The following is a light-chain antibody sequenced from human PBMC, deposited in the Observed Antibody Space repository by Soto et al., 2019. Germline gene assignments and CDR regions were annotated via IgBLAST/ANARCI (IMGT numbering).Light chain of an antibody. J-gene: IGKJ2*01. V-gene: IGKV3-20*01. Sequence: EIVLTQSPGTLSLSPGERATLSCRARQSVSSSYLAWYQQKPGQAPRLLIYGASSRATGIPDMFSGSGFGTDFTLTSSRLEPEDLAGYYCQQYGSSPKYTFGQGTKLDIK. CDR2: GAS. CDR3: QQYGSSPKYT. CDR1: QSVSSSY.